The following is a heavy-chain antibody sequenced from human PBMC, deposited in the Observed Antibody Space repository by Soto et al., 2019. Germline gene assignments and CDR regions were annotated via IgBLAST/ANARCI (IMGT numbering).Heavy chain of an antibody. CDR1: GGSISSSSYY. CDR3: ARQEQRQKMDV. Sequence: SETLSLTCTVSGGSISSSSYYWGWIRQPPGKGLEWIGSIYYSGSTYYNPSLKSRVTISVDTSKNQFSLKLSSVTAADTAVYYCARQEQRQKMDVWGKGTTVTVSS. D-gene: IGHD1-26*01. V-gene: IGHV4-39*01. CDR2: IYYSGST. J-gene: IGHJ6*04.